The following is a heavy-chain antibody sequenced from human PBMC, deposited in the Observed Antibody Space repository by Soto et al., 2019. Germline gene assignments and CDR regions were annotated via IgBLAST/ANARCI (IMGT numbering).Heavy chain of an antibody. J-gene: IGHJ3*02. V-gene: IGHV1-2*04. D-gene: IGHD6-13*01. CDR3: AREQQPDAFDI. Sequence: ASVKVSCKASGYTFTGCYMHWVRQAPGQGLEWMGWINPNSGGTNYAQKFQGWATMTRDTSISTAYMELSSLRSEDTAVYYCAREQQPDAFDIWGQGTMVTVSS. CDR2: INPNSGGT. CDR1: GYTFTGCY.